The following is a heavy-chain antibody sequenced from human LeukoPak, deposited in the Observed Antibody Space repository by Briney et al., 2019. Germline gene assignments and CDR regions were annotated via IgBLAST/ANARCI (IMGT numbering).Heavy chain of an antibody. CDR2: INHSGST. CDR3: AGTYYYDSSGYYHYSL. CDR1: GGSFSGYY. D-gene: IGHD3-22*01. V-gene: IGHV4-34*01. J-gene: IGHJ4*02. Sequence: SETLSLTCAVYGGSFSGYYWSWIRQPPGKGLEWIGEINHSGSTNYSPSLKSRVTISVDTSKNQFYLKLSSVTAADTAVYYCAGTYYYDSSGYYHYSLWGQGTLVTVSS.